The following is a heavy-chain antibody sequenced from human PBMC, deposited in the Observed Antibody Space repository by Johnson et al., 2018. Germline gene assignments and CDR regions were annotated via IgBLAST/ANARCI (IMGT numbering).Heavy chain of an antibody. V-gene: IGHV3-30*18. CDR2: ISFDGSNE. J-gene: IGHJ6*03. CDR1: GFTFSVYG. CDR3: AKASSSWSYHYYMDV. D-gene: IGHD6-13*01. Sequence: VQLVESGGGVVQXGRSXRLXCAASGFTFSVYGMHWVRQAPGKGLEWVALISFDGSNEYYADSVKGRFPVSSDNSKNTLYLQMNSLRAEDTAVYYCAKASSSWSYHYYMDVWGKGTTVTVSS.